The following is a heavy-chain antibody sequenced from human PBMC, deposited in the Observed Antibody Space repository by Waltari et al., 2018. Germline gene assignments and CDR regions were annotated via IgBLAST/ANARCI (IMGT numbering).Heavy chain of an antibody. Sequence: QVQLQESGPGLVRPSETLSLTCTVSGGSINRYYWSWIRQPAGKGVEWIGRIYSTGSTNYNPALSSRVTMSVDTSNNQFSLKLNSVTAADTAVYYCARGGSSSWYLSYYYYGMDLWGQGTTVTVSS. CDR1: GGSINRYY. J-gene: IGHJ6*02. CDR3: ARGGSSSWYLSYYYYGMDL. V-gene: IGHV4-4*07. CDR2: IYSTGST. D-gene: IGHD6-13*01.